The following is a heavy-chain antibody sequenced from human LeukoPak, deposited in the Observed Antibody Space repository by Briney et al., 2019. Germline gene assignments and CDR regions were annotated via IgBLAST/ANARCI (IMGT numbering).Heavy chain of an antibody. CDR3: ALDGGVVVTTQTADL. D-gene: IGHD3-22*01. V-gene: IGHV3-21*04. Sequence: GGSLRLSCAASGFTFSSYSMNWVRQAPGKGLEWVSSISSSSSYIYYADSVKGRFTISRDNAKNSLYLQMNSLRAEDTAVYYCALDGGVVVTTQTADLWGQGTLVTVSS. CDR1: GFTFSSYS. J-gene: IGHJ5*02. CDR2: ISSSSSYI.